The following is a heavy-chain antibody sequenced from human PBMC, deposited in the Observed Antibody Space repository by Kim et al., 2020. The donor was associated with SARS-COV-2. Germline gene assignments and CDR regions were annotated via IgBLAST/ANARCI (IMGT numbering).Heavy chain of an antibody. V-gene: IGHV3-33*06. CDR3: AKALKLRYFDWAWDGMDV. Sequence: GGSLRHSCAASGFTFSTYGMHWVRQAPGKGLEWVAVIWYDGSNKYYADSVKGRFTISRDNSKNTLYLQMNSLRAEDTAVYYCAKALKLRYFDWAWDGMDVWGQGTTVTVSS. CDR1: GFTFSTYG. J-gene: IGHJ6*02. CDR2: IWYDGSNK. D-gene: IGHD3-9*01.